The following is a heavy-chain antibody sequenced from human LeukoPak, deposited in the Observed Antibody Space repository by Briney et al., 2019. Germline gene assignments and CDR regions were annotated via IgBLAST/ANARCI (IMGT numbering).Heavy chain of an antibody. CDR3: VRGTGY. CDR2: ISSNGDNT. J-gene: IGHJ4*02. V-gene: IGHV3-64D*06. CDR1: GFTFSTYV. Sequence: GGSLRLSCSVSGFTFSTYVMHWVRQAPGKGLEYVSAISSNGDNTYYADTVKGRFTISRDNSKNTLYLQMSSLRADDTAVYYCVRGTGYWGQGTLVTVSS.